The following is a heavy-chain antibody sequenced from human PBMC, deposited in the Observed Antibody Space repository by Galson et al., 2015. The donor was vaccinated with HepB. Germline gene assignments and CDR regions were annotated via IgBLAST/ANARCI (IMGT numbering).Heavy chain of an antibody. CDR2: ISWNSGSI. CDR1: GFTFDDYA. Sequence: SLRLSCAASGFTFDDYAMHWVRQAPGKGLEWVSGISWNSGSIGYADSVKGRFTISRDNAKNSLYLQMNSLRAEDTALYYCAKDRYSNYGPYYLDYWGQGTLVTVSS. V-gene: IGHV3-9*01. J-gene: IGHJ4*02. D-gene: IGHD4-11*01. CDR3: AKDRYSNYGPYYLDY.